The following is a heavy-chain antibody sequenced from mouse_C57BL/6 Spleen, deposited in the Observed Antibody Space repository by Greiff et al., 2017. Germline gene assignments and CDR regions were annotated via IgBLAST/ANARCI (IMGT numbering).Heavy chain of an antibody. J-gene: IGHJ2*01. CDR1: GFTFSDYY. V-gene: IGHV5-12*01. Sequence: EVQLVESGGGLVQPGGSLKLSCAASGFTFSDYYMYWVRQTPEKRLEWVAYISNGGGSTYYPDTVKGRFTISRDNAKNTLYLQMSRLKSEDTAMYYCASAYYSEGFDYWGQGTTLTVSS. D-gene: IGHD2-12*01. CDR3: ASAYYSEGFDY. CDR2: ISNGGGST.